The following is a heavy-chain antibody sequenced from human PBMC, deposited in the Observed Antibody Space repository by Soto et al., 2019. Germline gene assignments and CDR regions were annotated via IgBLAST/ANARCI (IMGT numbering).Heavy chain of an antibody. CDR2: IKGKTDGGTT. V-gene: IGHV3-15*07. J-gene: IGHJ6*02. Sequence: ASLRRSCETSCFTFSNAWMNGIREAPGKGLEWVGRIKGKTDGGTTDYAAPVKGRFTISRDDSKNTLYLQMNSLKTEDTAVYYCTTDAPFASYYYYGMDGWGQGT. CDR3: TTDAPFASYYYYGMDG. CDR1: CFTFSNAW.